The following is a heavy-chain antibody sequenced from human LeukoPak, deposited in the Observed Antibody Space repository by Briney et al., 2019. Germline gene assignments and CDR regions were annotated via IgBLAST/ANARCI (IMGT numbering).Heavy chain of an antibody. J-gene: IGHJ6*02. CDR3: ARWNSGMTTVTTIPRYYYYGMDV. CDR1: GYTFSDYY. Sequence: KTGRSLRLSCAASGYTFSDYYMSWIRQAPGKGLEWVSYISSSSSYTNYADSVKGRFTISRDNAKDSLYLQMNSLRAEDTAVYYCARWNSGMTTVTTIPRYYYYGMDVWGQGTTVTVSS. D-gene: IGHD4-17*01. CDR2: ISSSSSYT. V-gene: IGHV3-11*03.